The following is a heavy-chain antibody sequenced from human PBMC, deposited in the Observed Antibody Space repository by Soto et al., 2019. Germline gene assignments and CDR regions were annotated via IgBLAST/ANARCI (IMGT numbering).Heavy chain of an antibody. J-gene: IGHJ5*02. D-gene: IGHD6-19*01. CDR3: ARTRAVWFDP. V-gene: IGHV4-34*01. CDR2: INHSGST. CDR1: GGSFSGYY. Sequence: PSETLSLTCAVYGGSFSGYYWSWIRQPPGKGLEWIGEINHSGSTNYNPSLKSRVTISVDTSKNQFSLKLSSVTAADTAVYFCARTRAVWFDPWGQGTLVTVS.